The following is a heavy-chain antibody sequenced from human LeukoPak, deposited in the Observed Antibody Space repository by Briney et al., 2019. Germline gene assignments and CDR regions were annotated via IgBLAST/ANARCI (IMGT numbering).Heavy chain of an antibody. CDR2: IIPIFGTA. V-gene: IGHV1-69*05. CDR3: ARDEPREGRDFYYYYMDV. Sequence: SVTVSCKASGGTFSSYAISWVRQAPGQGLEWMGGIIPIFGTANYAQKFQGRVTITTDESTSTAYMELSSLRSEDTAVYYCARDEPREGRDFYYYYMDVWGKGTTVTVSS. J-gene: IGHJ6*03. CDR1: GGTFSSYA.